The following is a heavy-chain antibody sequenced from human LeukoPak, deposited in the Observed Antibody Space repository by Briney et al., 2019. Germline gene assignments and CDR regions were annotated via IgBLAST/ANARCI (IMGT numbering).Heavy chain of an antibody. CDR2: IYYSGST. J-gene: IGHJ6*02. Sequence: PSETLSLTCTVSGGSISSYYWSLIRQPPGKGLEWIGYIYYSGSTNYNPSLKSRVTISVDTSKNQFSLKLSSVTAADTAVYYCARSDFWSGYYTPNYYYGMDVWGQGTTVTVSS. CDR1: GGSISSYY. D-gene: IGHD3-3*01. CDR3: ARSDFWSGYYTPNYYYGMDV. V-gene: IGHV4-59*08.